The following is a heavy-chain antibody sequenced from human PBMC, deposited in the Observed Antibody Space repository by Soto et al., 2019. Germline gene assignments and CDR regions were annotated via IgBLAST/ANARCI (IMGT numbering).Heavy chain of an antibody. Sequence: GGSLRLSCTASGFTFGDYAMSWFRQAPGKGLEWVGFIRSKAYGGTTEYAASVKGSFNISRDDSKSIAYLQMNSLKTEDTAVYYCTRGVPIVVVPAAKYGMDVWGQGTTVTVSS. D-gene: IGHD2-2*01. V-gene: IGHV3-49*03. CDR2: IRSKAYGGTT. J-gene: IGHJ6*02. CDR3: TRGVPIVVVPAAKYGMDV. CDR1: GFTFGDYA.